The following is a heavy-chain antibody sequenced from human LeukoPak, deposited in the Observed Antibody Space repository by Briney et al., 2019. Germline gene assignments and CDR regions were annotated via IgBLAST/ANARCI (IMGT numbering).Heavy chain of an antibody. D-gene: IGHD3-9*01. CDR2: VNTKSDGT. CDR3: AKVKPGAFDL. Sequence: VASVKVSCKASGYTFTGYYIHWVRQAPGQGLEWMGYVNTKSDGTIYAQKFQGRVTMARDTSISTVYMELSRLTFDDTAVYYCAKVKPGAFDLWGQGTTVTVSS. J-gene: IGHJ6*02. CDR1: GYTFTGYY. V-gene: IGHV1-2*02.